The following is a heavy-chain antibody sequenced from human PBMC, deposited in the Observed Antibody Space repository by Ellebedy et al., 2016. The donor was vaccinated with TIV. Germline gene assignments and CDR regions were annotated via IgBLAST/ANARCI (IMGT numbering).Heavy chain of an antibody. Sequence: GGSLRLXXAASGFTVSSHYMHWVRQAPGQGLEWVSVVYSGGGTYYADSVKGRFTVSRDTSKNTLYFQMNSLRAEDTAVYYCARGGSYILAGRYPKYLDYWGQGTLVTVSS. D-gene: IGHD6-19*01. V-gene: IGHV3-53*01. J-gene: IGHJ4*02. CDR3: ARGGSYILAGRYPKYLDY. CDR2: VYSGGGT. CDR1: GFTVSSHY.